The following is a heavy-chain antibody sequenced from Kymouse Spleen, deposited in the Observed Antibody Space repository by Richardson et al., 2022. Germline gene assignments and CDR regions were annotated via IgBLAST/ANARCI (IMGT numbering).Heavy chain of an antibody. V-gene: IGHV3-72*01. CDR3: ARENWNYGFFDY. D-gene: IGHD1-7*01. Sequence: EVQLVESGGGLVQPGGSLRLSCAASGFTFSDHYMDWVRQAPGKGLEWVGRTRNKANSYTTEYAASVKGRFTISRDDSKNSLYLQMNSLKTEDTAVYYCARENWNYGFFDYWGQGTLVTVSS. CDR2: TRNKANSYTT. J-gene: IGHJ4*02. CDR1: GFTFSDHY.